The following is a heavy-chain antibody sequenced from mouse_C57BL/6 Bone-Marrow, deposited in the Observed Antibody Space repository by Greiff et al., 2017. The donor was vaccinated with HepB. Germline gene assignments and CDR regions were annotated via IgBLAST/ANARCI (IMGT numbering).Heavy chain of an antibody. CDR3: AREGIWDPFDY. CDR2: IDPSDSYT. V-gene: IGHV1-50*01. J-gene: IGHJ2*01. CDR1: GYTFTSYW. Sequence: VQLQQPGAELVKPGASVKLSCKASGYTFTSYWMQWVKQRPGQGLEWIGEIDPSDSYTNYNQKFKGKATLTVDTSSSTAYMQLSSLTSEDSAVYYCAREGIWDPFDYGGQGNTLTVSS. D-gene: IGHD1-1*02.